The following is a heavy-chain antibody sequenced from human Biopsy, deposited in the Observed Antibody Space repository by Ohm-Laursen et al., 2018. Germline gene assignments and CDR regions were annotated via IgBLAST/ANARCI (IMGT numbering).Heavy chain of an antibody. D-gene: IGHD3-3*01. J-gene: IGHJ4*02. CDR2: IIAVSGLV. CDR3: ATPFQYYDSWGGYPPFDH. CDR1: GGTFSNYA. V-gene: IGHV1-69*17. Sequence: SSVKVSCKASGGTFSNYAVSWVRQAPGEGLEWMGGIIAVSGLVNYAPKFQGRVSITADKSTTTAYMELSNPKSEDTAVYYCATPFQYYDSWGGYPPFDHWGQGTLVTVSS.